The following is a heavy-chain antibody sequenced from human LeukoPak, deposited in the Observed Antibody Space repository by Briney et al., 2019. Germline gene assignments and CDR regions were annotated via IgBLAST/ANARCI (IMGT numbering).Heavy chain of an antibody. CDR3: ARNRYCSSTSCYRGRGWFDP. CDR2: INHSGST. CDR1: GGSFSGCY. V-gene: IGHV4-34*01. Sequence: SETLSLTCAVYGGSFSGCYWSWIRQPPGKGLEWIGEINHSGSTNYNPSLKSRVTISVDTSKNQFSLKLSSVTAADTAVYYCARNRYCSSTSCYRGRGWFDPWGQGTLVTVSS. D-gene: IGHD2-2*01. J-gene: IGHJ5*02.